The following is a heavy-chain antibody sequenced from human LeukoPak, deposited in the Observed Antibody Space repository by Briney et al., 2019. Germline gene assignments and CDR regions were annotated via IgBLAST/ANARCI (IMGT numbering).Heavy chain of an antibody. CDR2: VSDSGGST. D-gene: IGHD3-16*01. V-gene: IGHV3-23*01. CDR3: AKGYVTALDY. Sequence: PGGSLRLSCAASGFTFSNYAMTWVRQAPGKGLDWVSAVSDSGGSTYYADSVKGRFTISRENSKNTLYLQMNSLRAEDTAVYYCAKGYVTALDYWGQGTLVTVSS. J-gene: IGHJ4*02. CDR1: GFTFSNYA.